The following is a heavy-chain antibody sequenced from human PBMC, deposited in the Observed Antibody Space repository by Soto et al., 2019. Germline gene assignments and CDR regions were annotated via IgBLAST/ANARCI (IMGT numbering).Heavy chain of an antibody. D-gene: IGHD2-2*01. V-gene: IGHV3-9*01. Sequence: GGSLRLSCAASGFTFDDYAMHWVRQAPGKGLEWVSGISWNSDIIAYAGSVKGRFTISRDNTKNSLYLQMNSLRAEDTALYYCAKDRQLRSYSFDYWGRGTLVTVSS. CDR2: ISWNSDII. CDR1: GFTFDDYA. CDR3: AKDRQLRSYSFDY. J-gene: IGHJ4*02.